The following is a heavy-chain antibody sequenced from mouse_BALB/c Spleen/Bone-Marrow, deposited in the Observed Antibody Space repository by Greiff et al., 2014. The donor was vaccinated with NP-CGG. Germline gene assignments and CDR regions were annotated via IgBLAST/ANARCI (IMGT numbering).Heavy chain of an antibody. J-gene: IGHJ4*01. CDR2: ISNLAYSI. CDR3: AREGGAMDY. Sequence: EVQVVESGGGLVQPGGSRKLSCAASGFTFSDYGMAWVRQASGKGPEWVAFISNLAYSIYYADTVTGRFTISRENAKNTLYLEMSSLRSEDTAMYYCAREGGAMDYWGQGTSVTVPS. V-gene: IGHV5-15*02. CDR1: GFTFSDYG.